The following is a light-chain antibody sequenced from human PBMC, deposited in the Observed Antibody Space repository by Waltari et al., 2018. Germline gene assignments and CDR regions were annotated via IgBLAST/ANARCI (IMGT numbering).Light chain of an antibody. CDR1: ENIRKF. CDR2: TAS. Sequence: DIQMTQSPASLSASVGERVTMTCRASENIRKFLNWYQQRPGEAPNPLIQTASNLQSGVPSRFSGSGSGTDFTLTISSLQPEDFATYFCQQSYSTPVFTFGPGTTVDVK. CDR3: QQSYSTPVFT. V-gene: IGKV1-39*01. J-gene: IGKJ3*01.